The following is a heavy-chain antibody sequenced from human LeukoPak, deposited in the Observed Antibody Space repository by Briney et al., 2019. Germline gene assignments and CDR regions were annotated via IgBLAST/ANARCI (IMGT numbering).Heavy chain of an antibody. CDR3: VRKAVAGIGGWFDP. D-gene: IGHD6-19*01. J-gene: IGHJ5*02. V-gene: IGHV3-23*01. Sequence: GGSLRLSCAASGFTFSSYAMTWVCQAPGEGLEWVSSISGSGGSAYYADSVKGRFTFSRDNSKNTLYLQMNSLRAEDTAVYYCVRKAVAGIGGWFDPWGQGTLVTVSS. CDR2: ISGSGGSA. CDR1: GFTFSSYA.